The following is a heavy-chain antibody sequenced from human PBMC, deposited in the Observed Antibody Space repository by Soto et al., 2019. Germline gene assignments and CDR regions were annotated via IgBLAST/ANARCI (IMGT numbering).Heavy chain of an antibody. D-gene: IGHD3-3*01. CDR1: GFTFSSYS. V-gene: IGHV3-21*01. Sequence: GGSLRLSCAASGFTFSSYSMNWVRQAPGKGLEWVSSISSSSSYIYYADSVKGRFTISRDNAKNSLYLQMNSLRAEDTAVYYCARDGMITIFGVAANWFDPWGQGTLGTVSA. CDR3: ARDGMITIFGVAANWFDP. J-gene: IGHJ5*02. CDR2: ISSSSSYI.